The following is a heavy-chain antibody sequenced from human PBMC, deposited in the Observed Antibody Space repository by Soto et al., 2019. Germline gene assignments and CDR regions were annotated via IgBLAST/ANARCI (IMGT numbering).Heavy chain of an antibody. CDR2: IYWDGDK. J-gene: IGHJ4*02. CDR1: GFSFTTKGVA. D-gene: IGHD6-25*01. Sequence: SGPTLVNPTETLTLTCSFSGFSFTTKGVAVGWIRQPPSKALEWLALIYWDGDKRYNPALKSRVTITKVSSKNEVVLTMTNLEPLDTGTYYCARIRFSSVEFHYWGRGTMGTVYS. V-gene: IGHV2-5*02. CDR3: ARIRFSSVEFHY.